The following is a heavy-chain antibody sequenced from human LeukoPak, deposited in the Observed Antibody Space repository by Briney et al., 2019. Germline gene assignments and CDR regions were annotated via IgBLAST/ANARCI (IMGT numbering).Heavy chain of an antibody. J-gene: IGHJ4*02. D-gene: IGHD1-26*01. V-gene: IGHV3-74*03. Sequence: GGSLRLSCAASGFSFWTYWMHWVRQAPGKGLVWVSRISPDGRTTTYADSVKGRFTISRDNAKNTVYLQMNSLRAEDTAVYYCAKDPVSPSGGRPFDYWGQGTLVTVSS. CDR1: GFSFWTYW. CDR3: AKDPVSPSGGRPFDY. CDR2: ISPDGRTT.